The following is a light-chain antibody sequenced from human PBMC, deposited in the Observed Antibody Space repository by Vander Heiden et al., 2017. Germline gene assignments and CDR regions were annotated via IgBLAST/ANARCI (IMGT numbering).Light chain of an antibody. CDR1: QSIFYSPNNYNY. J-gene: IGKJ4*01. V-gene: IGKV4-1*01. CDR3: QQYLAFPLT. CDR2: WAS. Sequence: EIAMTQSPDSLAVSLGERATIDCKSSQSIFYSPNNYNYLAWYQQKPGQPPKLLIYWASTRESGVPDRFSGSGSGTDFTLTISSLQAEDVAVYYCQQYLAFPLTFGGGTKVEIK.